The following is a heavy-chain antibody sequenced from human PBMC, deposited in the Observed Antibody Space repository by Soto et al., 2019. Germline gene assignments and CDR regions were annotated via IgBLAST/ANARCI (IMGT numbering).Heavy chain of an antibody. CDR3: ARGFSSDDSRSCFRHLDY. CDR2: IKQDGMET. CDR1: GFTFSTYW. Sequence: PGGSLRLSCAASGFTFSTYWMSWVRQAPGRGLEWVAKIKQDGMETYYVDSVKGRFTISRDNAKNSLYLQMNSLRAEDSAVYYCARGFSSDDSRSCFRHLDYWGQGNLVTVSS. V-gene: IGHV3-7*05. D-gene: IGHD3-10*01. J-gene: IGHJ4*02.